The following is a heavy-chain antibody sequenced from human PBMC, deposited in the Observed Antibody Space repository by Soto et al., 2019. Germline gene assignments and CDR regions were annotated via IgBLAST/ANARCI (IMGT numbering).Heavy chain of an antibody. V-gene: IGHV3-33*01. D-gene: IGHD1-26*01. CDR3: ARGRGSGSFYHLDY. J-gene: IGHJ4*02. CDR2: IYYDGSNE. Sequence: QVQLVESGGGVVQPGRSLRLSCAASGFTFSNHGMHWVRQAPGKGLEWVARIYYDGSNEYYADSVKGRFTISRDSSKNRMYLKMNSLRAEDTAFYYCARGRGSGSFYHLDYWGQGTLVTVSS. CDR1: GFTFSNHG.